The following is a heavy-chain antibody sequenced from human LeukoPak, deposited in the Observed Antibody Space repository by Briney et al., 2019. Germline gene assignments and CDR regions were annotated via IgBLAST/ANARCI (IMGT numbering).Heavy chain of an antibody. Sequence: GGFLRLSCAASGFAFNNYNMNWVRQAPGKGLEWISYISSSSGTIYYADSVKGRFTISRDNANNSLYLQMNSLRADDTAVYYCAVAAGPDYWGQGTLVTVSS. CDR2: ISSSSGTI. V-gene: IGHV3-48*01. D-gene: IGHD6-13*01. CDR3: AVAAGPDY. CDR1: GFAFNNYN. J-gene: IGHJ4*02.